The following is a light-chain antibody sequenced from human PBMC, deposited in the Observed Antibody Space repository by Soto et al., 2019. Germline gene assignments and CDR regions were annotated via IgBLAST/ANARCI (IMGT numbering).Light chain of an antibody. CDR3: QQYKSWPLT. J-gene: IGKJ4*01. CDR2: GAS. Sequence: EIVMTQSPATLSVSAGERVTLSCRASQSVGSKLAWYQQKPGQAPRLLIYGASTRAIGIPGSVTGSGSETGFTLTISSLQSADVAVYYCQQYKSWPLTFGGGTKVDIK. CDR1: QSVGSK. V-gene: IGKV3-15*01.